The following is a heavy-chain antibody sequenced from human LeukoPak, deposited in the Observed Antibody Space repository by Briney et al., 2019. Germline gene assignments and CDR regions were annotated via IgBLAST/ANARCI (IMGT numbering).Heavy chain of an antibody. D-gene: IGHD3-10*01. V-gene: IGHV1-46*01. J-gene: IGHJ4*02. Sequence: ASVKVSCKASGYTFTIYYIHWVRQAPGQGLEWMGIINPSGGSTSYAQKFQGRVTVTRDTSTSTVYMELSSLRSEDTAVYSCARAGIFDYWGQGTLVTVSS. CDR1: GYTFTIYY. CDR2: INPSGGST. CDR3: ARAGIFDY.